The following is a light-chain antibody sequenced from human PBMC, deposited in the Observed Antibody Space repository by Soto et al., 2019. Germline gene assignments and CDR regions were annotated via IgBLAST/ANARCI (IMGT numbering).Light chain of an antibody. CDR3: CSYAGSYTHV. J-gene: IGLJ2*01. Sequence: QSALTQPRSVSGSPGQSVTISCTGTSSDVGGYNYVSWYQQHPGKAPKLMIYDVSKRPSGVPDRFSGSKSGNTASPTISGLQAEDEGDYYCCSYAGSYTHVFGGGTKLTVL. V-gene: IGLV2-11*01. CDR2: DVS. CDR1: SSDVGGYNY.